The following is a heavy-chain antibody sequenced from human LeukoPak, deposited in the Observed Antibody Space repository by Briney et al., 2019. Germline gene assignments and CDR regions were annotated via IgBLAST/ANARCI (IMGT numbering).Heavy chain of an antibody. V-gene: IGHV4-59*08. J-gene: IGHJ4*02. CDR2: IYNSGST. CDR3: ARAQYCSGGSCYSFDY. D-gene: IGHD2-15*01. Sequence: PSETLSLTCTVSGGSISGYYWSWIRQPPGKGLEWIGYIYNSGSTNYNPSLKSRVTISVDTSKNQFSLKLSSVTAADTAVYYCARAQYCSGGSCYSFDYWGQGTLVTVSS. CDR1: GGSISGYY.